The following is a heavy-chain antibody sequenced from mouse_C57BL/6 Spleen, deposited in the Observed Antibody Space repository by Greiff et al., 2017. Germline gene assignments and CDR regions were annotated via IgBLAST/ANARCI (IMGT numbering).Heavy chain of an antibody. CDR3: ARGYYGSIYWYWEG. D-gene: IGHD1-1*01. V-gene: IGHV1-4*01. J-gene: IGHJ1*03. CDR2: INPSSGYT. CDR1: GYTFTSYT. Sequence: VTLQESGAELARPGASVKMSCKASGYTFTSYTMHWVKQRPGQGLEWIGYINPSSGYTKYNQKFKDKDTLTAAKSSSTAYMQLSSLTSEDAAVYYCARGYYGSIYWYWEGWGRGTRGAV.